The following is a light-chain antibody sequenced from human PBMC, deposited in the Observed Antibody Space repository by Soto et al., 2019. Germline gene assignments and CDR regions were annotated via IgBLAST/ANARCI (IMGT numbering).Light chain of an antibody. CDR1: ESIRTW. CDR2: DAS. V-gene: IGKV1-5*01. J-gene: IGKJ1*01. CDR3: QQYNNYPRT. Sequence: DIQMTQSPSTLSASVGDRVTITCRASESIRTWLAWYQHKPGKAPKFLIYDASTLESGVPSRFSGSGSGTEFTLTISSLQPDDFATYYCQQYNNYPRTCGQGTKVEIK.